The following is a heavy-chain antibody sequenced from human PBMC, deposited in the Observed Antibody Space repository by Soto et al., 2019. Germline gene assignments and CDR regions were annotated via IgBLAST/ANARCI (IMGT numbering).Heavy chain of an antibody. V-gene: IGHV3-30-3*01. Sequence: QVQLVESGGGVVQPGRSLRLSCSASGFSFSRYAMHWVRQAPGKGLEWVALISYDGSNIFYADSVKGRFTISRDNSKNTLYLQMTSLRPEDTAVFYCARDASQSPVTKPFDIWCQGTMVTVSS. D-gene: IGHD4-17*01. CDR1: GFSFSRYA. CDR3: ARDASQSPVTKPFDI. J-gene: IGHJ3*02. CDR2: ISYDGSNI.